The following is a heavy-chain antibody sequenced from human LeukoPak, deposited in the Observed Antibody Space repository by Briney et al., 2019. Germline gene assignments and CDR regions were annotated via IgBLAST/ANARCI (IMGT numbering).Heavy chain of an antibody. V-gene: IGHV4-59*08. D-gene: IGHD5-18*01. CDR3: AKTLQLWSTSGFDP. Sequence: SETLSLTCTVSGGSISSYYWSWIRQPPGKGLEWIGYIYYSGSTNYNPSLKSRVTISVDTSKNQFSLKLSSVTAADTAVYYCAKTLQLWSTSGFDPWGQGTLVTVSS. J-gene: IGHJ5*02. CDR1: GGSISSYY. CDR2: IYYSGST.